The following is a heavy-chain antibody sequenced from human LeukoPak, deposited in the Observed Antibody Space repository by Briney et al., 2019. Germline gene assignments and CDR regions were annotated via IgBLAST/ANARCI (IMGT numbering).Heavy chain of an antibody. D-gene: IGHD5-18*01. CDR1: GGTFSSYA. J-gene: IGHJ6*04. V-gene: IGHV1-69*13. CDR3: ASLGYSYGPTLYGMDV. Sequence: SVKVSCKASGGTFSSYAISRVRQAPGQGLEWMGGIIPIFGTANYAQKFQGRVTITADESTSTAYMELSSLRSEDTAVYYCASLGYSYGPTLYGMDVWGKGTTVTVSS. CDR2: IIPIFGTA.